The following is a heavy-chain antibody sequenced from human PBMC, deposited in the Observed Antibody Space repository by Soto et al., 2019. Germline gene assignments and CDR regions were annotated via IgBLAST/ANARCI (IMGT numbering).Heavy chain of an antibody. CDR1: GGSISSGGYY. CDR3: ARGGYYYENSGQNAYDY. CDR2: IYYGGST. V-gene: IGHV4-31*03. D-gene: IGHD3-22*01. J-gene: IGHJ4*01. Sequence: SETLSLTCTVSGGSISSGGYYWSWIRQHPGKGLEWIGYIYYGGSTYYNPSLKSRATISGDTSKNQFSLKLSSVTAADTAVYYCARGGYYYENSGQNAYDYWGQGIPVTVSS.